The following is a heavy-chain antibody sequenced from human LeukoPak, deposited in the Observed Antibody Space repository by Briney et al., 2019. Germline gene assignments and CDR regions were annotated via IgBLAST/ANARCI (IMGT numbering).Heavy chain of an antibody. CDR3: ARNNGMDV. CDR1: GFALSSHW. CDR2: VNRDGSET. V-gene: IGHV3-7*03. J-gene: IGHJ6*02. Sequence: GGSLRLSCAASGFALSSHWMTWVRQVPGRGPEWVANVNRDGSETYYLDSVKGRFTISKDNAKSSLYLQMNSLRAEDTALYHCARNNGMDVWGQGTTVIVSS.